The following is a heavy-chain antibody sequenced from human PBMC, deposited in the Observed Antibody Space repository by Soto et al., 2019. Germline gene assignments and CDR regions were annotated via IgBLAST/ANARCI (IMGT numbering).Heavy chain of an antibody. V-gene: IGHV3-23*01. CDR1: GFTFSNYA. Sequence: EVQLLESGGGLVQPGESLTLSCAASGFTFSNYAMAWVRQAPGKGLEWVSSIGGSGNSPHYADSVKGRLTISRHNSMNTVSLQMNNLRADDTAVYYCAKMRTASTFDYWGQGTLVTVSS. CDR2: IGGSGNSP. J-gene: IGHJ4*02. D-gene: IGHD2-21*02. CDR3: AKMRTASTFDY.